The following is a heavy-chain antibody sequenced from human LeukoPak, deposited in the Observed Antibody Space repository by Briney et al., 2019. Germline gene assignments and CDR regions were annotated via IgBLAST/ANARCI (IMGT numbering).Heavy chain of an antibody. D-gene: IGHD6-13*01. CDR2: INAGNGNT. Sequence: ASVKVSLKASGYTFTSYAMHLVRQAPGQGLEWMGWINAGNGNTKSAQEFRCRVTMTRDTSASTAYMELSRLRSEGMVVYYCARVGIAAVWDYFDYWGQGTLVTVSS. J-gene: IGHJ4*02. V-gene: IGHV1-3*03. CDR1: GYTFTSYA. CDR3: ARVGIAAVWDYFDY.